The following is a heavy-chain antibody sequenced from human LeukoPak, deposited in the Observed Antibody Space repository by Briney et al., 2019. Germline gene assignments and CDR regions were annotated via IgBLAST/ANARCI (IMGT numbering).Heavy chain of an antibody. CDR2: IYYSGST. J-gene: IGHJ4*02. CDR3: ARAGGGYDY. D-gene: IGHD1-26*01. V-gene: IGHV4-59*01. CDR1: GGSISGYY. Sequence: SETLSLTCTVSGGSISGYYWSWIRQPPGKGLEWIGYIYYSGSTKYNPSLKSRVTISADTSKNQLSLKLSSMTAADTAVYYCARAGGGYDYWGQGTLVTVSS.